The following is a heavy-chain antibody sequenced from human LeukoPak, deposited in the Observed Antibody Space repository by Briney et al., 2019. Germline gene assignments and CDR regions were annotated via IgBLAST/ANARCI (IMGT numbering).Heavy chain of an antibody. CDR3: ARHGAYSNAWDFFDY. CDR2: IYYTGST. V-gene: IGHV4-59*08. CDR1: GDSIRSYY. D-gene: IGHD5-18*01. J-gene: IGHJ4*02. Sequence: SETLSLTCTVSGDSIRSYYWSWVRHPPGKGLEWIGYIYYTGSTNHNPSLTSRVTISLHTSKNQLSLKLNSVTAADTAVYYCARHGAYSNAWDFFDYWGQGTLVTVSP.